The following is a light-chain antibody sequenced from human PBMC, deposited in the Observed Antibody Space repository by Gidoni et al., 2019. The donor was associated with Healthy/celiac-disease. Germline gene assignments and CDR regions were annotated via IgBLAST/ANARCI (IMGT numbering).Light chain of an antibody. CDR2: YDS. V-gene: IGLV3-21*04. CDR1: NIGSKS. Sequence: SYVLTQPPSVSVAPGKTARITCGGNNIGSKSVHWYQQKPGQAPVLVIYYDSDRPSGIPERFSGSNSGNTATLTIISVEAGDEADYYCQVWDSSSDHVVFGGGTKLTVL. CDR3: QVWDSSSDHVV. J-gene: IGLJ2*01.